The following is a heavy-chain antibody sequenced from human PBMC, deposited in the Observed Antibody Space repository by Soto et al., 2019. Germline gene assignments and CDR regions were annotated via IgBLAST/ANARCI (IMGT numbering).Heavy chain of an antibody. CDR1: GYTFTGYY. V-gene: IGHV1-2*02. D-gene: IGHD2-15*01. CDR2: INPNSGGT. J-gene: IGHJ3*02. Sequence: ASVKVSCKASGYTFTGYYMHWVRQAPGQGLEWMGWINPNSGGTNYAQKFQGRVTMTRDTSISTAYMELSRLRSDDTAVYYCARERGDCSGGSCYSKGSRGAFDIWGQGTMVTVSS. CDR3: ARERGDCSGGSCYSKGSRGAFDI.